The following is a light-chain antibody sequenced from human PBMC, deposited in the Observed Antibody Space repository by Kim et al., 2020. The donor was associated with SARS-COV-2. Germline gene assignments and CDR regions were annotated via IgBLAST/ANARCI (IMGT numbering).Light chain of an antibody. CDR3: YSYGGGYTWV. CDR2: DVS. J-gene: IGLJ3*02. V-gene: IGLV2-11*01. Sequence: GQSATVSCTGTSHDFGAYKYVSWYQQHPGTAPKFIIYDVSERPSGVPDRFSGSKSGNTASLTISGLQAEDEADYYCYSYGGGYTWVFGGGTQLTVL. CDR1: SHDFGAYKY.